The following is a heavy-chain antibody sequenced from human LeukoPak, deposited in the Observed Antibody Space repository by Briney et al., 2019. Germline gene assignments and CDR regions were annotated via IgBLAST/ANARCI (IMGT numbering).Heavy chain of an antibody. J-gene: IGHJ4*02. CDR2: ISGYNGKT. V-gene: IGHV1-18*01. D-gene: IGHD5-18*01. CDR3: GRQVDTSMALPDY. CDR1: GYTFANYG. Sequence: ASVKVSCKASGYTFANYGISWVRQAPGLGLEWMGWISGYNGKTNYAQRFQGRVTMTTDTSTRIAFMELRSLRSDDTAVYYCGRQVDTSMALPDYWGQGTLVTVSS.